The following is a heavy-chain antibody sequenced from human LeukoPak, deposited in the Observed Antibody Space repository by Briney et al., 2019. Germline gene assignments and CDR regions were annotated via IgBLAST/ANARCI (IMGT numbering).Heavy chain of an antibody. V-gene: IGHV4-34*01. CDR3: ARSPELTWSLAF. D-gene: IGHD1-14*01. Sequence: PSETLSLTCAVYGGSFSGYFWSWIRQPPGKGLEWIGEINHSGSTSYSPSLESRVTISVDTSKNHFSLKLSSVTAADTAVYYCARSPELTWSLAFWGQGTLVTVSS. CDR2: INHSGST. CDR1: GGSFSGYF. J-gene: IGHJ4*02.